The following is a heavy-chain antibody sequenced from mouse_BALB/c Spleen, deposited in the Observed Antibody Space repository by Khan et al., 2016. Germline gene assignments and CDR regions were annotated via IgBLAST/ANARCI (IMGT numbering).Heavy chain of an antibody. D-gene: IGHD4-1*01. CDR3: ANWDY. CDR2: IDPANGNT. V-gene: IGHV14-3*02. J-gene: IGHJ2*01. CDR1: GFNIKDNY. Sequence: VQLQQSGAELVKPGASVKLSCTASGFNIKDNYMHWVKQRPEQGLEWIGRIDPANGNTKYDPKFQGKATITADTSSNTAYLQLSSLTSEDTAGYYCANWDYWGQGTTLTVSS.